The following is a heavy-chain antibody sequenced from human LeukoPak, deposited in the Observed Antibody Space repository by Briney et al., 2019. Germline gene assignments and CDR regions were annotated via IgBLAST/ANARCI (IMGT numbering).Heavy chain of an antibody. V-gene: IGHV3-23*01. CDR2: ISNDGGGT. Sequence: GGSLRLSCAASGFIFNNYGLVWVRQAPGKELEWVSAISNDGGGTTYADFVKGRFSVSRDSSKNTLFLQMSSLRAEDTALYYCAKGSSGYFFDLWGQGTLATVSS. J-gene: IGHJ4*02. CDR1: GFIFNNYG. D-gene: IGHD3-22*01. CDR3: AKGSSGYFFDL.